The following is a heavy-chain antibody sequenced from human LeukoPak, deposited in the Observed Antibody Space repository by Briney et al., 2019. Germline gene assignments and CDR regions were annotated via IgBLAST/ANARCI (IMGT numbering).Heavy chain of an antibody. D-gene: IGHD5-18*01. V-gene: IGHV3-23*01. CDR1: GFTFSIYA. CDR3: AKAKPLWIQLANWFDP. J-gene: IGHJ5*02. Sequence: GGSLRLSCAASGFTFSIYAMSWVRQAPGKGLECVSAISGSGGSTYYADSVKGRFTISRDNSKNTLYLQMNSLRAEDTAVYYCAKAKPLWIQLANWFDPWGQGTLVTVSS. CDR2: ISGSGGST.